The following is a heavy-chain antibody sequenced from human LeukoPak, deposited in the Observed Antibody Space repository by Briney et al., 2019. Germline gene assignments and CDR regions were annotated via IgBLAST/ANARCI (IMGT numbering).Heavy chain of an antibody. CDR2: ITSNIYT. J-gene: IGHJ4*02. CDR3: ARERDTSMVALDS. Sequence: GGSLRLSCAASGFTLSSYSLNWVGQAPGKGLEWVSCITSNIYTYYADSVRGRFTISRDNSQNSVYLVMNSLRAEDTAVYYCARERDTSMVALDSWGQGTLVTVSS. CDR1: GFTLSSYS. D-gene: IGHD5-18*01. V-gene: IGHV3-21*06.